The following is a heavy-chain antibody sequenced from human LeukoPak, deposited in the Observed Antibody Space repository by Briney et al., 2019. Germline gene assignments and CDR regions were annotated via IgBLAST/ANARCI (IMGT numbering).Heavy chain of an antibody. Sequence: GGSLRLSCAASGFTFSSYVMSWVRQAPGKGLEWVSAISGSDGSAYYADSVKGRFTISRDNSNNTLYLQVNSLRAEDTALYYCAKSRSHSSAWYGSDFDYWGQGTLVTVSS. CDR1: GFTFSSYV. V-gene: IGHV3-23*01. J-gene: IGHJ4*02. D-gene: IGHD6-19*01. CDR3: AKSRSHSSAWYGSDFDY. CDR2: ISGSDGSA.